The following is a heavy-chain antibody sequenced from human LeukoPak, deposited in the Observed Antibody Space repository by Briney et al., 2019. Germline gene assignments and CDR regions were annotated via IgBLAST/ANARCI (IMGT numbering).Heavy chain of an antibody. CDR1: GFTFSSYS. V-gene: IGHV3-23*01. CDR3: AKDSGWIQFID. Sequence: GGSLRLSCAASGFTFSSYSMNWVRQAPGKGLEWVSGITPSGDPTYYADSVKGRFIISRDNSKNTMYLQMNSLRAEDTGVYYCAKDSGWIQFIDWGQGTPVTVSS. D-gene: IGHD5-18*01. J-gene: IGHJ4*02. CDR2: ITPSGDPT.